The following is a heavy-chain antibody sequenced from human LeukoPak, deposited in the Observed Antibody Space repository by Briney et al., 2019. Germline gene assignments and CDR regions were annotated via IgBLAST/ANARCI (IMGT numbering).Heavy chain of an antibody. CDR2: IYHSGST. CDR3: ARVHNDILTDDSLGDKFDY. D-gene: IGHD3-9*01. V-gene: IGHV4-38-2*02. J-gene: IGHJ4*02. Sequence: SETLSLTCTVSGYSISSGYYWGWIRQPPGKGLEWIGSIYHSGSTYYNPSLKSRVTISVDTFKNQFSLKLSSVTAADTAVYYCARVHNDILTDDSLGDKFDYWGQGTLVTVSS. CDR1: GYSISSGYY.